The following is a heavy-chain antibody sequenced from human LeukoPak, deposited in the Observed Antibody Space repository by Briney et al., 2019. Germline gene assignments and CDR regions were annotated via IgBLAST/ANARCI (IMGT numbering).Heavy chain of an antibody. CDR2: ISSSSSTI. CDR3: ASLRRYCSSTSCYYPDY. CDR1: GFTFSSYS. J-gene: IGHJ4*02. D-gene: IGHD2-2*01. V-gene: IGHV3-48*04. Sequence: PGGSLRLSCAASGFTFSSYSMNWVRQAPGKGLEWVSYISSSSSTIYYADSVKGRFTISRDNAKNSLYLQMNSLRAEDTAVYYCASLRRYCSSTSCYYPDYWGQGTLVTVSS.